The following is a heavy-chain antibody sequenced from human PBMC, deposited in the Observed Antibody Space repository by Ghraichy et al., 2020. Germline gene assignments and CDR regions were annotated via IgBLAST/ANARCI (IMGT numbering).Heavy chain of an antibody. CDR1: GDSVSSASYY. Sequence: SETLSLTCTVSGDSVSSASYYWSWIRQPPGKGLEWIGNIYYSGNTNYNPSLKSRVSISIDTSTNQFSLMLSSVTAADTAVYYCARDHCIGGNCYSTYYGVDLWGQGTTVTVPS. CDR2: IYYSGNT. CDR3: ARDHCIGGNCYSTYYGVDL. D-gene: IGHD2-15*01. J-gene: IGHJ6*02. V-gene: IGHV4-61*01.